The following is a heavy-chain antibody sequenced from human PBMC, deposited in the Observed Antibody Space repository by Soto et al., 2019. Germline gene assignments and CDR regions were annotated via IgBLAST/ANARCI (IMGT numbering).Heavy chain of an antibody. Sequence: QVQLVESGGGVIQPGRSLRLSCEVSGFSLSGYGIHWVRQAPGKGLEWVAVIWYDGIRKNYGDSVRGRFTVSRDSSKNMVCLPVASLKVDDTALYYCARDVDTTSHFNRFDPWGQGGMVSVSS. V-gene: IGHV3-33*01. J-gene: IGHJ5*02. CDR1: GFSLSGYG. D-gene: IGHD5-18*01. CDR2: IWYDGIRK. CDR3: ARDVDTTSHFNRFDP.